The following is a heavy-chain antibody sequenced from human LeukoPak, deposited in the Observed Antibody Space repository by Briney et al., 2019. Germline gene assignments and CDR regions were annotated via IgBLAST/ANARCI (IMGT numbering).Heavy chain of an antibody. CDR3: AQQVGYCSSGSCYFTY. D-gene: IGHD2-15*01. J-gene: IGHJ1*01. V-gene: IGHV3-53*01. CDR1: GFTVSSNY. CDR2: IYSGGST. Sequence: PGGSLRLSCAASGFTVSSNYMSWVRQAPGKGLEWVSVIYSGGSTYYADSVKGRFTIFRDNSKNTLYLQMNSLRAEDTAVYYCAQQVGYCSSGSCYFTYWGQGTLVTVSS.